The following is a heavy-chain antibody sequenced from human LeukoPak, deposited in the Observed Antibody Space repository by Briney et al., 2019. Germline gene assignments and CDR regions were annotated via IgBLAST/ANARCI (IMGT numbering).Heavy chain of an antibody. CDR1: GGSISSGSYY. CDR3: AREWDIVVVPKTNWFDP. D-gene: IGHD2-2*01. J-gene: IGHJ5*02. Sequence: PSQTLSLTCTVSGGSISSGSYYWSWIRQPAGKGLEWIGRIYTSGSTNYNPSLKSRVTISVDRSKNQFSLKLSSVTAADTAVYYCAREWDIVVVPKTNWFDPWGQGTLVTVSS. V-gene: IGHV4-61*02. CDR2: IYTSGST.